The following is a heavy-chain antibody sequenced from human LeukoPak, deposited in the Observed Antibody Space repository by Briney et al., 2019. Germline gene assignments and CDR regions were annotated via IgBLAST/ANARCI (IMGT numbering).Heavy chain of an antibody. CDR1: GGSISSSNW. Sequence: PSGTLSLTCAVSGGSISSSNWWSWVRQPPGKGLEWIGEIYHSGSTNYNPSLKSRVTISLDTSKNQFSLRLNSVTAADTAVYYCARDGFCSSISCSRVAFDYWGQGILVTVSS. CDR3: ARDGFCSSISCSRVAFDY. V-gene: IGHV4-4*02. D-gene: IGHD2-2*01. J-gene: IGHJ4*02. CDR2: IYHSGST.